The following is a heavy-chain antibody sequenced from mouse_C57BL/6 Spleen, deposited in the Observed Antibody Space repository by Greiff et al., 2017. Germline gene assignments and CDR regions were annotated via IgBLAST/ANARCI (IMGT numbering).Heavy chain of an antibody. CDR2: IRNKANNHAT. V-gene: IGHV6-6*01. D-gene: IGHD2-3*01. CDR1: GFTFSDAW. J-gene: IGHJ2*01. Sequence: EVKLMESGGGLVQPGGSMKLSCAASGFTFSDAWMDWVRQSPEKGLEWVAEIRNKANNHATYYAESVKGRFTISRDDSKSSVYLQMNSLRAEDTGIYYCTRRAIYDGYYVLYFDYWGQGTTLTVSS. CDR3: TRRAIYDGYYVLYFDY.